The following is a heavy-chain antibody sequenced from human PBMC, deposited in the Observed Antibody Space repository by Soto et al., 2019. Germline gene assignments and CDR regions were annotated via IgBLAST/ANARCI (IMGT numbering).Heavy chain of an antibody. CDR3: ASALYCSGGSCSFDP. D-gene: IGHD2-15*01. V-gene: IGHV4-61*01. J-gene: IGHJ5*02. CDR1: GGSVSSGSYY. Sequence: SETLSLTCTVSGGSVSSGSYYWSWIRQPPGKGLEWIGYIYYSGSTNYNPSLKSRVTISIDTPKNQFSLKLSSVTAADTAVYYCASALYCSGGSCSFDPWGQGTLVTVSS. CDR2: IYYSGST.